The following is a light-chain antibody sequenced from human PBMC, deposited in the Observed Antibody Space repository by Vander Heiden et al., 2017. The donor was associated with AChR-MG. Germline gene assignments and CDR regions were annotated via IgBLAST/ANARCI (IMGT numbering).Light chain of an antibody. CDR3: QQRYNWPRT. CDR1: HSVLTS. J-gene: IGKJ1*01. CDR2: DAS. Sequence: STQPPATLSLSSAVRATLPCSVSHSVLTSLGWYQHKPGQPPRLLICDASNRATGIPARCRGSGSGTDFTLTISTLEPEDFAVYYCQQRYNWPRTFGQGTRVEI. V-gene: IGKV3-11*01.